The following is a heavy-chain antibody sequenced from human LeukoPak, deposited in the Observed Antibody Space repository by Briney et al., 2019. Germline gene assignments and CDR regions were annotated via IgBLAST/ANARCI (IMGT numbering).Heavy chain of an antibody. Sequence: ASVKVSCKASGYTFTSYAMNWVRQAPGQGLEWMGWINTNTGNPTYAQGFTGRFVFSLDTSVSTAYLQISSLKAEDTAVYYCAREVIAVAAVPLGGEDYWGQGTLVTVSS. D-gene: IGHD6-19*01. CDR2: INTNTGNP. CDR3: AREVIAVAAVPLGGEDY. V-gene: IGHV7-4-1*02. CDR1: GYTFTSYA. J-gene: IGHJ4*02.